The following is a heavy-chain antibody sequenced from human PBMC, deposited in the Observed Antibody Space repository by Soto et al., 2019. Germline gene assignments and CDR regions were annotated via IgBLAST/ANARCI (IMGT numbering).Heavy chain of an antibody. CDR3: ARGLGYSSSY. CDR1: GFTFSSYA. D-gene: IGHD6-13*01. Sequence: GGSLRLSCAASGFTFSSYAMHWVRQAPGKGLEWVAVISYDGSNKYYADSVKGRFTISRDNSKNTLYLQMNSLRAEDTAVYYCARGLGYSSSYWGQGTLVTVSS. J-gene: IGHJ4*02. CDR2: ISYDGSNK. V-gene: IGHV3-30-3*01.